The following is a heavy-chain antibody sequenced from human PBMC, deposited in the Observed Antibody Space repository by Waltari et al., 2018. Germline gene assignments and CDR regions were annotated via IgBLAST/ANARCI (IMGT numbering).Heavy chain of an antibody. Sequence: QLQLQESGPGLVKPSETLSLTCTVSGGSISSSSYYWGWIRQPPGKGLEWVGSIYYSGGTYYTPSLKSRVTISVDTSKNQFSLKLSSVTAADTAVYYCARQTFTIFGVVIRFYGMDVWGQGTTVTVSS. D-gene: IGHD3-3*01. V-gene: IGHV4-39*01. J-gene: IGHJ6*02. CDR3: ARQTFTIFGVVIRFYGMDV. CDR1: GGSISSSSYY. CDR2: IYYSGGT.